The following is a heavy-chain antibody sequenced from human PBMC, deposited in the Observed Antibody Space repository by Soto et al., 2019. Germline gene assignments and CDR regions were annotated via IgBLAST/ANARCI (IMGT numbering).Heavy chain of an antibody. J-gene: IGHJ6*03. V-gene: IGHV4-59*08. Sequence: SETLSLTCTVSGGSISSYYWSWIRQPPGKGLEWIGYIYYSGSTNYNPSLKSRVTISVDTSKNQFSLKLSSVTAADTAVYYCARIILTGYYMPQYYMDVWGKGTTVTVSS. CDR2: IYYSGST. D-gene: IGHD3-9*01. CDR1: GGSISSYY. CDR3: ARIILTGYYMPQYYMDV.